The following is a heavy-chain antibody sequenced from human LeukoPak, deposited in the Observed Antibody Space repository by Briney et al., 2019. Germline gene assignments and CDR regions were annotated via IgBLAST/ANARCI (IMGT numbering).Heavy chain of an antibody. V-gene: IGHV1-3*01. CDR2: INAGNGNT. D-gene: IGHD5-12*01. CDR3: ARDGPNGGGSIVATPVNYGMDV. Sequence: GASVKVSCKASGYTFTSYAMHWVRQAPGQRLEWMEWINAGNGNTKYSQKFQGRVTITRDTSASTAYMELSSLRSEDTAVYYCARDGPNGGGSIVATPVNYGMDVWGQGTTVTVSS. J-gene: IGHJ6*02. CDR1: GYTFTSYA.